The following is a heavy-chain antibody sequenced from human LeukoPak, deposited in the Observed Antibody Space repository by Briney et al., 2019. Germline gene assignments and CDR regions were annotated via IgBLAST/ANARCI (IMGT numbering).Heavy chain of an antibody. Sequence: PSETLSLTCIVSGGSMSSTDHFWGWIRQPPGKGLEWIGSFYYTGTIFYSPSLESRGTISIDTSKNQSSLKIRSVTAADTAVYYCARQGVVPNKAGWYFDLWGRGALVTVSS. D-gene: IGHD3-10*01. CDR3: ARQGVVPNKAGWYFDL. J-gene: IGHJ2*01. CDR2: FYYTGTI. V-gene: IGHV4-39*01. CDR1: GGSMSSTDHF.